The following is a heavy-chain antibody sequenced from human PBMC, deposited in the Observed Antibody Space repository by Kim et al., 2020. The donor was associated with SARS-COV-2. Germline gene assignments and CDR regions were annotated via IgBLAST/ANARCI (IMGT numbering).Heavy chain of an antibody. D-gene: IGHD6-13*01. CDR2: IKQDGSEK. CDR3: VRGGSWYNS. J-gene: IGHJ5*02. CDR1: GFTFSSFW. Sequence: GGSLRLSCAASGFTFSSFWMTWVRQPPGKGLEWVANIKQDGSEKNYVDSVKGRFTISRDNAKNSLYLQMNSLRTEDTAVYYCVRGGSWYNSWGQGTQVTV. V-gene: IGHV3-7*03.